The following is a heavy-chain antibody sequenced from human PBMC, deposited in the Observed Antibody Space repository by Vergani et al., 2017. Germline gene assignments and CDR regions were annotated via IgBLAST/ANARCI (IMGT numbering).Heavy chain of an antibody. V-gene: IGHV4-61*01. D-gene: IGHD1-26*01. CDR2: IYYSGST. CDR3: ARHAWDTGGYYFDY. J-gene: IGHJ4*02. Sequence: QVQLQESGPGLVKPSETLSLTCTVSGGSVSSGSYYWSWIRQPPGKGLEWIGYIYYSGSTNYNPSLKSRVTISVDTSKNQFSLKLSSVTAADTAVYYCARHAWDTGGYYFDYWGQGTLVTVSS. CDR1: GGSVSSGSYY.